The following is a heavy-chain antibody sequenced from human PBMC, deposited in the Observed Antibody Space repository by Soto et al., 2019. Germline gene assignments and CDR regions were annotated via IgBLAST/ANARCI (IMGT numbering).Heavy chain of an antibody. CDR3: ARERTGTTSMDV. J-gene: IGHJ6*02. CDR1: GYTFTSYD. D-gene: IGHD1-1*01. CDR2: MNPNSGNT. Sequence: QVQLVQSGAEVKKPGASVKVSCKASGYTFTSYDITWVRQATGQGLEWMGWMNPNSGNTGYAQKFQGRVTMTSNTSISTAYMELSSLRSADTAVYYCARERTGTTSMDVWGQGTTVTVSS. V-gene: IGHV1-8*01.